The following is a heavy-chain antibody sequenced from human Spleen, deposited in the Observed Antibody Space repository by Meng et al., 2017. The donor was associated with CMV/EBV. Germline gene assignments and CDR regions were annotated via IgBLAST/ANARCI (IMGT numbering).Heavy chain of an antibody. Sequence: GESLKISCAASGFSFSDYYMSWIRQAPGKALEWLSCISSNGGITYYADSVKGRFTISRDNAKNSLYLQMDSLRAEDTAVYYCARDSASKLGYCTTTSCLGAFDIWGQGTMVTVSS. CDR2: ISSNGGIT. J-gene: IGHJ3*02. CDR1: GFSFSDYY. CDR3: ARDSASKLGYCTTTSCLGAFDI. D-gene: IGHD2-2*01. V-gene: IGHV3-11*04.